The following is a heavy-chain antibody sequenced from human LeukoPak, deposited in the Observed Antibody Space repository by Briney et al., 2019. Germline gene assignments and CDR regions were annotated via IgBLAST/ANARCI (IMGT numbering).Heavy chain of an antibody. CDR2: IYSDETT. Sequence: GGSLRLSCAASGFTVSSIFMSWVRQAPGKGPEWVSVIYSDETTYYADSVKGRFTISRDGLKNTLYLQMNSLRAEDAAVYYCATEFGYFGSGSYAFDSWGQGTLVTVSS. D-gene: IGHD3-10*01. V-gene: IGHV3-53*01. CDR1: GFTVSSIF. CDR3: ATEFGYFGSGSYAFDS. J-gene: IGHJ4*02.